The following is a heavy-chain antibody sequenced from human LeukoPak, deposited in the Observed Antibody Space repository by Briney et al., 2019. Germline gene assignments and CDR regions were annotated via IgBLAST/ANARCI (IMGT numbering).Heavy chain of an antibody. D-gene: IGHD3-10*01. CDR3: VKALRFDYFDH. J-gene: IGHJ4*02. V-gene: IGHV3-9*01. CDR2: ITWNGDRL. CDR1: GFTFNDYP. Sequence: PGGSLRLSCAASGFTFNDYPMHWVRQAPGKGLEWVSGITWNGDRLDYADSVKGRFTISRDNDQNTLYLQMNNLRGEETALYYCVKALRFDYFDHWGQGTLVTVSS.